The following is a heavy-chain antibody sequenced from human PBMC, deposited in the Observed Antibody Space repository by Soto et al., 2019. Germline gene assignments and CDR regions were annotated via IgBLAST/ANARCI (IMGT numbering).Heavy chain of an antibody. J-gene: IGHJ6*03. CDR3: ARIGVERVAAAIPYYMDV. D-gene: IGHD6-13*01. Sequence: SGPTLVKPTQTLTLTCTFSGFSLSTSGMCVSWIRQPPGKALEWLARIDWDDDKYYSTSLKTRLTISKDTSKNQVVLTMTNMDPVDTATYYCARIGVERVAAAIPYYMDVWGKGTTVTVSS. CDR1: GFSLSTSGMC. V-gene: IGHV2-70*11. CDR2: IDWDDDK.